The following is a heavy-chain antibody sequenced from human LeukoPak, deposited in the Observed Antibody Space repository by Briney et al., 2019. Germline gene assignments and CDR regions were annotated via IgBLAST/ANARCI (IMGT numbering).Heavy chain of an antibody. CDR3: ARYAVAGTDFDY. Sequence: SETLSLTCTVSGYSISSGYYWGWIRQPPGKGPEWIGSIYHSGSTYYNPSLKSRVTISVDTSKNQFSLKLSSVTAADTAVYYCARYAVAGTDFDYWGQGTLVTVSS. CDR1: GYSISSGYY. D-gene: IGHD6-19*01. V-gene: IGHV4-38-2*02. J-gene: IGHJ4*02. CDR2: IYHSGST.